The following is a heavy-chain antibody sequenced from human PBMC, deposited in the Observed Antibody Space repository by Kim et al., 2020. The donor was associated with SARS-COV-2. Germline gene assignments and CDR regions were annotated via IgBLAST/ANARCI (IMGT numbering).Heavy chain of an antibody. Sequence: SETLSLTCAVYGGSFSGYYWSWIRQPPGKGLEWIGEINHSGSTNYNPSLKSRVTISVDTSKNQFSLKLSSVTAADTAVYYCARGKPLDYWGQGTLVTVSS. CDR3: ARGKPLDY. V-gene: IGHV4-34*01. CDR2: INHSGST. CDR1: GGSFSGYY. J-gene: IGHJ4*02.